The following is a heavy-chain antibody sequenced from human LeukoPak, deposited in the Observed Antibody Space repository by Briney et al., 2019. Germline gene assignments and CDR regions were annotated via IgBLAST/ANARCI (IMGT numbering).Heavy chain of an antibody. D-gene: IGHD1-26*01. CDR3: ARSHSGSLRAPFDY. J-gene: IGHJ4*02. Sequence: ASVKVSCKASGYTFTNYGISWVRQAPGQGLEWMGWISAYNANTNYPQKVQGRVTLTTDTSTSTAYLELRSLTSDDTAVYYCARSHSGSLRAPFDYWGQGTLVTVSS. CDR2: ISAYNANT. V-gene: IGHV1-18*01. CDR1: GYTFTNYG.